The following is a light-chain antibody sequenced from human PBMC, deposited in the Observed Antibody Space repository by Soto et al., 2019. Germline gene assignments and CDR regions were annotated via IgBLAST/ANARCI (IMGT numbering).Light chain of an antibody. J-gene: IGLJ1*01. V-gene: IGLV2-8*01. CDR2: EAS. Sequence: QSVLTQPPSASGSPGQSVTISCTGTSGDVGGYNYVSWYQQHPGKAPKLMIFEASERPSGVPDRFSASKSGNTASLTVSGLQAEDEADYYCSSYAGSNNYVFGTGTKVTVL. CDR3: SSYAGSNNYV. CDR1: SGDVGGYNY.